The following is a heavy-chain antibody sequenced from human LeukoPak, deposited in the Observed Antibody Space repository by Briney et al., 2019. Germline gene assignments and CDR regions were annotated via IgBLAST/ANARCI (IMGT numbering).Heavy chain of an antibody. CDR3: ATKGDSGWFFDY. D-gene: IGHD6-19*01. CDR2: IYSDGGGGST. J-gene: IGHJ4*02. V-gene: IGHV3-53*01. Sequence: PGGSLRLSCAASGFNVSSSYMSWVRQAPGEGLEWVSVIYSDGGGGSTYYADSVKGRFTISRDNSKNTLYLQMNSLRAEDTAVYYCATKGDSGWFFDYWGQGTLVTVSS. CDR1: GFNVSSSY.